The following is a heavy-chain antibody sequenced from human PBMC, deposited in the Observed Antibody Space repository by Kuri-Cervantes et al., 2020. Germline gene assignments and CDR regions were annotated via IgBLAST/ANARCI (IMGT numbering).Heavy chain of an antibody. V-gene: IGHV1-18*01. CDR2: ISAYNGNT. J-gene: IGHJ6*02. CDR1: GYTFTSYG. D-gene: IGHD3-3*01. Sequence: APVKVSCKASGYTFTSYGISWVRQAPGQGLEWMGWISAYNGNTNYAQKLQGRVTMTTDTSTSTAYMELRSLRSDDTAVYYCALWRNDFWSGYSNYYGMDVWGRGTTVTVSS. CDR3: ALWRNDFWSGYSNYYGMDV.